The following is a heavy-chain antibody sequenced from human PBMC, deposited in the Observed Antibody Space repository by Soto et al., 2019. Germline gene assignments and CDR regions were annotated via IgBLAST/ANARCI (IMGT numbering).Heavy chain of an antibody. CDR2: ISSSSSYT. CDR3: AREYSYGYRFDY. CDR1: GFTFSDYY. Sequence: GGSLRLSCAASGFTFSDYYMSWIHQAPGKGLEWVSYISSSSSYTNYADSVKGRFTISRDNAKNSLYLQMNSLRAEDTAVYYCAREYSYGYRFDYWGQGTLVTVSS. D-gene: IGHD5-18*01. J-gene: IGHJ4*02. V-gene: IGHV3-11*06.